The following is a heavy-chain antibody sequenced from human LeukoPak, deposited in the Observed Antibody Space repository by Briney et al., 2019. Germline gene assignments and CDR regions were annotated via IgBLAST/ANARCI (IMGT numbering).Heavy chain of an antibody. CDR3: ASYTVHYYDSSDDAFDI. CDR2: IIPIFGTA. D-gene: IGHD3-22*01. CDR1: GGTVSSYA. Sequence: SVKVSCKASGGTVSSYAVSWVRPAPGQGLGWMGGIIPIFGTANYAQKFQGRVTITADESTSTAYTELSSLRSEDTAVYYCASYTVHYYDSSDDAFDIWGQGTMVTVSS. V-gene: IGHV1-69*13. J-gene: IGHJ3*02.